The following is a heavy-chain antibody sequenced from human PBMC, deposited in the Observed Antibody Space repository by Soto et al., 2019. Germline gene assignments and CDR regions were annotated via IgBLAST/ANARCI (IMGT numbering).Heavy chain of an antibody. D-gene: IGHD6-19*01. CDR2: ISAYNGNT. CDR3: ARAESSGWYD. V-gene: IGHV1-18*04. J-gene: IGHJ4*02. Sequence: ASVNVSCKASGYTFTSYGISWVRQAPGQGLELMGWISAYNGNTNYAQKLQGRVTMTTXXXXXXAXMXLXXXXSDDTAVYYCARAESSGWYDWGQGTLVTVSS. CDR1: GYTFTSYG.